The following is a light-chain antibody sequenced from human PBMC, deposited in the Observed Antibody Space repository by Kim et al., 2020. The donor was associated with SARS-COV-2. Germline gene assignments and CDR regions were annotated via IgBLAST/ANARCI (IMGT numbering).Light chain of an antibody. CDR2: ASS. Sequence: PCVVDSVTITCRASQDVSNFLAWFQQRPGEAPKSLIYASSSLRSGVPSHFSGSGSGTDFNLTISSLQPEDFATYYCQQYLSYPLTFGQGTKVDIK. CDR1: QDVSNF. V-gene: IGKV1-16*02. J-gene: IGKJ1*01. CDR3: QQYLSYPLT.